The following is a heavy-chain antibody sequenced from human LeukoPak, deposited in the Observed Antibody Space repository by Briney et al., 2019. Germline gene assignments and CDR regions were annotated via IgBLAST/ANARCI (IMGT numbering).Heavy chain of an antibody. J-gene: IGHJ4*02. CDR1: GFTFSSYS. V-gene: IGHV3-21*01. CDR2: ISSSSSYI. D-gene: IGHD4-11*01. Sequence: GGSLRLSCAASGFTFSSYSMNWVRQAPGKGLEWVSSISSSSSYIYYADSVKGRFTISRDNAKNSLYLQMNTLRAEDTAVYYCARANTVHYYFDYWGQGTLVTVSS. CDR3: ARANTVHYYFDY.